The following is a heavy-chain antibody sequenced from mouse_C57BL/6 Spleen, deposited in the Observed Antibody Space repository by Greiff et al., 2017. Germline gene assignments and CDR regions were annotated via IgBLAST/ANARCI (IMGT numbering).Heavy chain of an antibody. CDR2: IDPEDGET. J-gene: IGHJ4*01. V-gene: IGHV14-2*01. D-gene: IGHD1-3*01. CDR1: GFNIKDYY. CDR3: ASIYDYDAMDY. Sequence: EVKVEESGAELVKPGASVKLSCTASGFNIKDYYMHWVKQRTEQGLEWIGRIDPEDGETKYAPKFQGKATITADTSSNTAYLQLSSLTSEDTAVYYCASIYDYDAMDYWGQGTSVTVSS.